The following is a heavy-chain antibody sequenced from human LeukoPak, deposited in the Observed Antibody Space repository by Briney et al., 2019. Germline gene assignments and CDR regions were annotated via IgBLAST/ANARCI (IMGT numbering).Heavy chain of an antibody. D-gene: IGHD3-22*01. CDR3: AKELSADYYDSSVAADAFDI. CDR1: GFTFDDYA. V-gene: IGHV3-9*01. CDR2: ISWNSGSI. J-gene: IGHJ3*02. Sequence: PGGSLRLSCAASGFTFDDYAMHWVRQAPGKGLEGVSGISWNSGSIGYADSVKGRFTISRDNAKNSLYLQMNSLRAEDTALYYCAKELSADYYDSSVAADAFDIWGQGTMVTVSS.